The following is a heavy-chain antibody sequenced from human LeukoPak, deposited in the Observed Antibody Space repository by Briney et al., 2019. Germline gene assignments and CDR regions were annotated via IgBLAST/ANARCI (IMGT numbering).Heavy chain of an antibody. J-gene: IGHJ2*01. CDR2: IYYTGRA. D-gene: IGHD3-9*01. Sequence: SETLSLTCSGSTDSMTSYYWSWIRQPPGKGLEWIRYIYYTGRANYNPSLKSRISISVDTSKKQFSLKFRSVTAANTAVYFCARVHLYYGILTPRYFDIWGRGTPVTVSS. V-gene: IGHV4-59*12. CDR1: TDSMTSYY. CDR3: ARVHLYYGILTPRYFDI.